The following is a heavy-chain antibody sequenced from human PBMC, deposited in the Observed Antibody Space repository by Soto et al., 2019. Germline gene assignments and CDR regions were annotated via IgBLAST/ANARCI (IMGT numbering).Heavy chain of an antibody. V-gene: IGHV4-31*03. CDR3: ARVGGSGSPFDN. D-gene: IGHD3-10*01. CDR1: GGSINSGGYY. CDR2: IFYSGST. Sequence: QVQLQESGPGLVKPSQTLSLTCTVSGGSINSGGYYWSWIRQHPGKGLEWIGYIFYSGSTYYNPSLKSRVTISVDMSKNQFSLKLSXVTAADTAVYYCARVGGSGSPFDNWGQGTLVTVSS. J-gene: IGHJ4*02.